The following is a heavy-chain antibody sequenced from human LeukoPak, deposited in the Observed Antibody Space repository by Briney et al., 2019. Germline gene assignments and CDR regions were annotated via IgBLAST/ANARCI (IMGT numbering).Heavy chain of an antibody. Sequence: SETLSLTCTFSGGSISSDNHNWGWIRHPPGKGLEWVGSVHYRGNAYYNPSLRSRVAITVDTSKNQFSLRLNSVTAADTAVYYCTRLPNGSPGDYWGQGTLVTVSS. CDR1: GGSISSDNHN. J-gene: IGHJ4*02. CDR3: TRLPNGSPGDY. V-gene: IGHV4-39*01. D-gene: IGHD2-8*01. CDR2: VHYRGNA.